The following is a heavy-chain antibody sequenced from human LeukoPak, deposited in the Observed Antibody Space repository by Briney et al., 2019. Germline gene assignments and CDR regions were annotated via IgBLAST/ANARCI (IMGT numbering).Heavy chain of an antibody. J-gene: IGHJ3*02. V-gene: IGHV3-30-3*01. CDR1: GFTFSNYA. CDR2: ISYDGTNK. CDR3: ARAPMSYDSSGFGGAFDI. D-gene: IGHD3-22*01. Sequence: PGRSLRLSCAASGFTFSNYAMHWVRQAPGKGLEWVAVISYDGTNKYYADSVKGRFTISRDNSKNTMYLQMNSLSAEDTAMYYCARAPMSYDSSGFGGAFDIWGQGTMVTVSS.